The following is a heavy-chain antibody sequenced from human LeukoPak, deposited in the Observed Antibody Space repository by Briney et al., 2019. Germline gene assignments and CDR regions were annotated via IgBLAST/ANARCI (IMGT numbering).Heavy chain of an antibody. J-gene: IGHJ6*02. V-gene: IGHV1-2*02. CDR2: INPNSGGT. CDR1: GYTFTGYY. CDR3: ARSGFIAVAGTDGYYYYYYGMDV. Sequence: ASVKVSCKASGYTFTGYYMHWVRQAPGQGLEWMGWINPNSGGTNYAQKFQGRVTMTRDTSISTAYMELSRLRSDDTAVYYCARSGFIAVAGTDGYYYYYYGMDVWGQRTTVTVSS. D-gene: IGHD6-19*01.